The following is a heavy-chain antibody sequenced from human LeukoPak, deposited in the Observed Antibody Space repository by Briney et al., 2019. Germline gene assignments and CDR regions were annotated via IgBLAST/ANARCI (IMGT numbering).Heavy chain of an antibody. CDR2: IYYSGST. J-gene: IGHJ4*02. CDR3: ARHRLAAAFDY. D-gene: IGHD6-13*01. CDR1: GGSISSYY. Sequence: SETLSLTCTVSGGSISSYYWSWIRQPPGKGLEWIGYIYYSGSTNYNPSLKSRVTISVDTPKNQFSLKLSSVTAADTAVYYCARHRLAAAFDYWGQGTLVTVSS. V-gene: IGHV4-59*08.